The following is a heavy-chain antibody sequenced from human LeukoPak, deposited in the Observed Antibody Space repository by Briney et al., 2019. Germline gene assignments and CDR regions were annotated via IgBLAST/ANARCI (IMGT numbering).Heavy chain of an antibody. CDR1: VGTFSSYT. J-gene: IGHJ6*02. CDR2: VIPIYGTA. CDR3: ANGGSSALNPYYGMDV. Sequence: PSLKVSCKTPVGTFSSYTISWVRQAPRQGLEWVGGVIPIYGTANYAQKFQGRVTITAAESTSTAYMELSSLRSEDTAVYYCANGGSSALNPYYGMDVWGQGTTVTVSS. D-gene: IGHD6-6*01. V-gene: IGHV1-69*13.